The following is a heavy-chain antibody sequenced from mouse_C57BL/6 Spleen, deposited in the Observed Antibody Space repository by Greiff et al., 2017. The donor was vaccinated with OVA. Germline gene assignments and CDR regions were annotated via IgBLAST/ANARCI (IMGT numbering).Heavy chain of an antibody. CDR1: GYTFTTYP. CDR2: FHPYNDDT. J-gene: IGHJ2*01. V-gene: IGHV1-47*01. CDR3: AIYGSSSDY. D-gene: IGHD1-1*01. Sequence: VMLVESGAELVKPGASVKMSCKASGYTFTTYPIEWMKQNHGRSREWIGNFHPYNDDTKYNEKVKGKATLTVEKSSITVYLELSRLTSDASAVYYCAIYGSSSDYWGQGTTLTVSS.